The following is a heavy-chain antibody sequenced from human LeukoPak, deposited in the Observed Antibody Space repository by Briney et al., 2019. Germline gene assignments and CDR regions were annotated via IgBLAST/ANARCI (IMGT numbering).Heavy chain of an antibody. CDR2: INPSGGST. CDR1: GRTFSSYA. CDR3: ARDRLNVLQFSPPDDY. Sequence: ASVNVSCKASGRTFSSYAISWVRRAPGQGLEWMGIINPSGGSTNYARKFQGRVTMTRDTSTSTVYMELSSVRSEDTAVYYCARDRLNVLQFSPPDDYWGQGTLVTVSS. D-gene: IGHD3-3*01. J-gene: IGHJ4*02. V-gene: IGHV1-46*01.